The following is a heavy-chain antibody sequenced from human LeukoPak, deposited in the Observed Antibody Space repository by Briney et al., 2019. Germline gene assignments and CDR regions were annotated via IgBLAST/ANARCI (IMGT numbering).Heavy chain of an antibody. Sequence: PGGSLRLSCAASGFAFSSYGIHWVRQAPGKGLEWVAVISSYDGRNKYYADSVKGRFTISRDNSKNTLYLQMNRLRAEDTAVYYCAKDLPGYYGSGSYYRVLDYWGQGTLVTVSS. V-gene: IGHV3-30*18. J-gene: IGHJ4*02. CDR3: AKDLPGYYGSGSYYRVLDY. D-gene: IGHD3-10*01. CDR1: GFAFSSYG. CDR2: ISSYDGRNK.